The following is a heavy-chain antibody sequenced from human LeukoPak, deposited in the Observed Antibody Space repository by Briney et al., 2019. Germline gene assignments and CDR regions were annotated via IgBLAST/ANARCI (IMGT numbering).Heavy chain of an antibody. J-gene: IGHJ6*03. D-gene: IGHD6-19*01. V-gene: IGHV3-30*02. CDR2: IRYDGSNK. CDR1: GFTFSSYG. CDR3: AKVKYSSGWTPGYYYYMDV. Sequence: GGSLRLSCAASGFTFSSYGMHWVRQAPGKGLEWVAFIRYDGSNKYYADSVKGGFTISRDNSKNTLYLQMNSLRAEDTAVYYCAKVKYSSGWTPGYYYYMDVWGKGTTVTISS.